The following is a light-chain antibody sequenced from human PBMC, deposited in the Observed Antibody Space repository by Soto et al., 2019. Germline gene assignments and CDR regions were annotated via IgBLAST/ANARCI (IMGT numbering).Light chain of an antibody. J-gene: IGKJ1*01. CDR1: QSVSSN. CDR3: QQYNNWWT. V-gene: IGKV3-15*01. Sequence: EIVMTQSPATLSVSPGERAPLSCRASQSVSSNFAWYQQKPGQAPRLLIYGASTRATGIPARFSGSGSGTEFTLTISSLQSEDFAVYYCQQYNNWWTFGQGTKVEIK. CDR2: GAS.